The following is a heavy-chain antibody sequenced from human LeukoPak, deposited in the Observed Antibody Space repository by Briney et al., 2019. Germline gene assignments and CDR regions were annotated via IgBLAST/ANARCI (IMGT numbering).Heavy chain of an antibody. V-gene: IGHV5-51*01. CDR3: ARHRGYGSIYYYYMDV. D-gene: IGHD3-10*01. CDR2: IYPGDSDT. Sequence: GESLKISCKGSGYSFITYWIGWVRQMPGKGLEWMGIIYPGDSDTRYSPSFQGQVTISADKSISTAYLQWSSLKASDTAIYYCARHRGYGSIYYYYMDVWGKGTTVTVSS. J-gene: IGHJ6*03. CDR1: GYSFITYW.